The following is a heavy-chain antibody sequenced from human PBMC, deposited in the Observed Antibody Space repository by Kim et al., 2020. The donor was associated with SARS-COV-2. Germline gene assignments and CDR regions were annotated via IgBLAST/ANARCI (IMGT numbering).Heavy chain of an antibody. V-gene: IGHV1-18*01. CDR2: ISAYNGNT. CDR1: GYTFTSYG. CDR3: ARAANMVRGPNASYNWFDP. D-gene: IGHD3-10*01. Sequence: ASVKVSCKASGYTFTSYGISWVRQAPGQGLEWMGWISAYNGNTNYAQKLQGRVTMTTDTSTSTAYMELRSLRSDDTAVYYCARAANMVRGPNASYNWFDPWGQGTLVTVSS. J-gene: IGHJ5*02.